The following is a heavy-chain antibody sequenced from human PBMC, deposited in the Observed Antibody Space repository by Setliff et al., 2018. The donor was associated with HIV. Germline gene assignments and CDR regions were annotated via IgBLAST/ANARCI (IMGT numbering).Heavy chain of an antibody. V-gene: IGHV4-31*03. CDR1: GGSISSGPSY. Sequence: PSETLSLTCTVSGGSISSGPSYWSWIRQYPGKGLEWIGYIHYSGSTYYNPSLKSRVTMSVDTSKNQFSLKLNSVTAADTAVYYCAKDRSGSYRTFDYWGPGILVTVSS. D-gene: IGHD1-26*01. J-gene: IGHJ4*02. CDR2: IHYSGST. CDR3: AKDRSGSYRTFDY.